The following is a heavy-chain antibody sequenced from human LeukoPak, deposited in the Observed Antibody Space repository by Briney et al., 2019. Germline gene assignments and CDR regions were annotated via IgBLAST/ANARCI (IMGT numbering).Heavy chain of an antibody. V-gene: IGHV3-13*01. CDR1: GFTFSSYD. Sequence: GGSLRLSCAASGFTFSSYDMHWVRQASGKGLEWVSAIGTAGDTYYPGSVKGRFTISRENAKNSLYLQMNSLRAGDTAVYYCARVDYYYGMDVWGQGTTVTVSS. J-gene: IGHJ6*02. CDR2: IGTAGDT. CDR3: ARVDYYYGMDV.